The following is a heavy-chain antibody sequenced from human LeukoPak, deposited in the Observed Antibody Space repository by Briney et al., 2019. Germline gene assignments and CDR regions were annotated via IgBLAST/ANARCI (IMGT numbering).Heavy chain of an antibody. V-gene: IGHV3-21*01. J-gene: IGHJ4*02. CDR3: ARDFQYSSSHPFDY. Sequence: GGSLRLSCAASGFTFSSYSMNWVRQAPRKGLEWVSSISSSSSYIYYADSVKGRFTISRDNAKNSLYLQMNSLRAEDTAVYYCARDFQYSSSHPFDYWGQGTLVTVSS. D-gene: IGHD6-6*01. CDR2: ISSSSSYI. CDR1: GFTFSSYS.